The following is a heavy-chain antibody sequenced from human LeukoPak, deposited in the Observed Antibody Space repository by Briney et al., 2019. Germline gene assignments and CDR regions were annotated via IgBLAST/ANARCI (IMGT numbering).Heavy chain of an antibody. J-gene: IGHJ4*02. Sequence: PGGSLRLSCAASGFTVSNNYMSWVRQAPGKGLEWVSVIYSGGDTYYADAVKGRFTISRDNSKNTLYLQMNSLRAEDTAVYYCARYSCSGGSCYLDYWGQGTLVTVSS. V-gene: IGHV3-53*01. CDR3: ARYSCSGGSCYLDY. CDR2: IYSGGDT. D-gene: IGHD2-15*01. CDR1: GFTVSNNY.